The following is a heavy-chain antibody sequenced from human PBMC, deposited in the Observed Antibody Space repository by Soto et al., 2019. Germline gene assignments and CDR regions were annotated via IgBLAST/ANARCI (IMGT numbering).Heavy chain of an antibody. CDR2: IWYDGSNK. Sequence: GGSLRLSSEASGFTFSSYGMHWVRQAPGKGLEWVAVIWYDGSNKYYADSVKGRFTISRDNSKNTLYLQMNSLRAEDTAVYYCARAFTYYYDSSGYAFDIWGQGTMVTVS. D-gene: IGHD3-22*01. CDR1: GFTFSSYG. CDR3: ARAFTYYYDSSGYAFDI. V-gene: IGHV3-33*01. J-gene: IGHJ3*02.